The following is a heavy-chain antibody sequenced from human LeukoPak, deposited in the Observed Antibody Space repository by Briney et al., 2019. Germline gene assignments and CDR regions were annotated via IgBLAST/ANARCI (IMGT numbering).Heavy chain of an antibody. Sequence: GGSLRLSCAASGFTFSSYSTNWVRQAPGKGLEWVSYISSSSSTIYYADSVKGRFTISRDNAKNSLYLQMNSLRAEDTAVYYCARDLSDGDGPGSPGGDYWGQGTLVTVSS. CDR2: ISSSSSTI. D-gene: IGHD4-17*01. V-gene: IGHV3-48*01. CDR3: ARDLSDGDGPGSPGGDY. CDR1: GFTFSSYS. J-gene: IGHJ4*02.